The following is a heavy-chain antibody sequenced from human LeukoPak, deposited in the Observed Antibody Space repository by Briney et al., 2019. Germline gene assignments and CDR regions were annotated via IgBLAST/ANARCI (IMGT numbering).Heavy chain of an antibody. V-gene: IGHV3-13*01. CDR2: IGSRGDT. CDR3: ARVGIQVSGIDEFDF. J-gene: IGHJ4*02. CDR1: GFTFIDYD. D-gene: IGHD6-19*01. Sequence: GGSLRLSCAASGFTFIDYDMHWVRQVIGKGLEWVMAIGSRGDTQYCRFVKGRFTISRENAKSTLYLQMNSLRAEDTAIYYCARVGIQVSGIDEFDFWGQGTLITVS.